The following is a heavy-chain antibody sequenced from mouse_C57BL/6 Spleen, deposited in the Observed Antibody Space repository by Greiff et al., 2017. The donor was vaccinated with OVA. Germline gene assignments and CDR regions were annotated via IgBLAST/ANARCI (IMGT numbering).Heavy chain of an antibody. V-gene: IGHV5-17*01. CDR2: ISGGSSTI. CDR3: ARRWLPPYAMDY. D-gene: IGHD2-2*01. J-gene: IGHJ4*01. CDR1: GFTFSDYG. Sequence: EVKLVESGGGLVKPGGSLKLSCAASGFTFSDYGMHWVRQAPEKGLEWVAYISGGSSTIYYADTVKGRFTISRDNAKNTLFLQRTSLRSEDTAMYYCARRWLPPYAMDYWGQGTSVTVSS.